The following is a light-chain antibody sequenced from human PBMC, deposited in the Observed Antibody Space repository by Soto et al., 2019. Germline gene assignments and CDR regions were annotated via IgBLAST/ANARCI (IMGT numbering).Light chain of an antibody. J-gene: IGLJ3*02. V-gene: IGLV2-14*01. Sequence: QSVLTQPASVSGSPGQSITISCTGASSDVGSYNYVSWYQQHPGKAPKLMLYEVSNRPSGVSYRFSGSKSGNAASLTISGLQAEDEADYYCSSRTTSSTLVFGGGTQLTVL. CDR2: EVS. CDR3: SSRTTSSTLV. CDR1: SSDVGSYNY.